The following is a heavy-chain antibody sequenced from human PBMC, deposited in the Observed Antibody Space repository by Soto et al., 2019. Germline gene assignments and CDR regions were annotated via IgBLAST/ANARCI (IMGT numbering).Heavy chain of an antibody. D-gene: IGHD2-2*02. CDR2: IIPIFGTA. Sequence: QVQLVQSGAEVKKPGSSVKVSCKASGGTFSSYAISWVRQAPGQGLEWMGGIIPIFGTANYAQKFQGRVTITADESTSTAYMELSSLRSEDTAVYYCARDCSSTSCYNRNGMDVWGQGTTVTVSS. CDR1: GGTFSSYA. J-gene: IGHJ6*02. V-gene: IGHV1-69*01. CDR3: ARDCSSTSCYNRNGMDV.